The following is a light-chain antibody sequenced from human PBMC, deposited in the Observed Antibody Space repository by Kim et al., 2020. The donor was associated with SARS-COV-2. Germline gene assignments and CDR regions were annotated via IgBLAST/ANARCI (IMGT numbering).Light chain of an antibody. CDR3: QVWDSSSDHPV. V-gene: IGLV3-21*04. CDR1: NIGSKS. J-gene: IGLJ3*02. CDR2: YDS. Sequence: PGKTARITCGGNNIGSKSVHWYQQKPGQAPVLVIYYDSDRPSGIPERFSGSNSGNTATLTISRVKAGDEADYYCQVWDSSSDHPVFGGGTQLTVL.